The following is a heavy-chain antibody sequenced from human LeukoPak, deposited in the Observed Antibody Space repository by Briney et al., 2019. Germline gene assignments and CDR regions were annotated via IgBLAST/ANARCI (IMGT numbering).Heavy chain of an antibody. J-gene: IGHJ6*02. CDR1: GFTFTSSA. D-gene: IGHD6-13*01. V-gene: IGHV1-58*02. Sequence: GTSVTVSCKASGFTFTSSAMQWVRQPRGQRLEWIGWIVVGSGKTNYAQKFQERVTITRDMSTRTAYMELSSLRSEDTAVYYCAASNSGSYYGMDVWGQGTMVTVSS. CDR3: AASNSGSYYGMDV. CDR2: IVVGSGKT.